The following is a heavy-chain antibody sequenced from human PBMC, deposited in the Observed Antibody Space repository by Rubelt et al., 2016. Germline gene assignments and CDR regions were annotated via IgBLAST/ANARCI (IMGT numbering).Heavy chain of an antibody. CDR1: GFTFSSYA. Sequence: VQLVESGGGVVQPGRSLRLSCAVSGFTFSSYAMHWVRQAPGKGLEWVCYITSGGGMWYADSVKGRFTISRDNAENSLNLQMNSLGDEDTAIYYCARDTAYAFDIWGQGTMLTVSS. D-gene: IGHD2-21*02. V-gene: IGHV3-48*02. CDR3: ARDTAYAFDI. CDR2: ITSGGGM. J-gene: IGHJ3*02.